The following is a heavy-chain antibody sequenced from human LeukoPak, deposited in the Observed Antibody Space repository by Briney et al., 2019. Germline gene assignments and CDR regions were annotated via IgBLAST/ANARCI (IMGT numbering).Heavy chain of an antibody. CDR1: GGSISSYY. J-gene: IGHJ4*02. V-gene: IGHV4-59*08. CDR2: IYYSGST. Sequence: SETLSLTCTVSGGSISSYYWSWIRQPPGKGLEWIGYIYYSGSTNYNPSLKSRVTISVDTSKNQFSLKLSSVTAADTAVYYCAGITMVRGVIIRDYWGQGTLVTVSS. CDR3: AGITMVRGVIIRDY. D-gene: IGHD3-10*01.